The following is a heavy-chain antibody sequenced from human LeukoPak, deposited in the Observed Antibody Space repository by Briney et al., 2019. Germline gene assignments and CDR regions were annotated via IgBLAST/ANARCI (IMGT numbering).Heavy chain of an antibody. J-gene: IGHJ4*02. CDR2: INHSGGT. V-gene: IGHV4-34*01. D-gene: IGHD6-6*01. CDR3: ARGLGKGSSSSESFDY. Sequence: SSETLSLTCAVYGGSFSGYYWCWIRQPPGKGLEWIGEINHSGGTNYNPSLKSRVTISVDTSKNQFSLKLSSVTAADTAVYYCARGLGKGSSSSESFDYWGQGTLVTVSS. CDR1: GGSFSGYY.